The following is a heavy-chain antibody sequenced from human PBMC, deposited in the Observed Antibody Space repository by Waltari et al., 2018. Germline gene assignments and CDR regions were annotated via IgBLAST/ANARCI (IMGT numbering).Heavy chain of an antibody. D-gene: IGHD3-3*01. Sequence: QLQLQEPGPGLVKPSETLSLTCTVSGGSISSGSYYWGWIRQPPGKGLESIGYISYSGTTYYNLSLKSRVTMSVDTSRDQYSLSLRSVAAADTAVYYCARYYGNGEGWLDPWGQGTLVTVSS. CDR3: ARYYGNGEGWLDP. V-gene: IGHV4-39*07. CDR1: GGSISSGSYY. CDR2: ISYSGTT. J-gene: IGHJ5*02.